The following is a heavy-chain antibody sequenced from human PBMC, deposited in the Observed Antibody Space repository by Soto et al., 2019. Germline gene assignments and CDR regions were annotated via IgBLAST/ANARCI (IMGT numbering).Heavy chain of an antibody. CDR3: AKDDVYNDGLWLMDH. CDR1: GLPHSSFA. Sequence: EVQLLESGGGLVQPGGSLRLSSTASGLPHSSFAMMWVRQAPGKGLECVSGVYGSGRGIEYADSVKGRFTIARDNCKNTVYLQMTDLRADDTAVNYFAKDDVYNDGLWLMDHWGQGTPVTVSS. CDR2: VYGSGRGI. V-gene: IGHV3-23*05. J-gene: IGHJ4*02. D-gene: IGHD2-21*01.